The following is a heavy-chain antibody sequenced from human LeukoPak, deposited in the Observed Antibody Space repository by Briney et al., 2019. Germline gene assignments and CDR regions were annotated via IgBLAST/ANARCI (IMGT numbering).Heavy chain of an antibody. Sequence: GESLKISCKGSGYSFTSYWIGWVRQMPGKGLEWVGIIYPGDSDTRYSPSFQGQVTISADKSISTAYLQWTSLKASDTAMYYCARGTTRYASYYGMDVWGQGTTVTVSS. CDR2: IYPGDSDT. J-gene: IGHJ6*02. CDR3: ARGTTRYASYYGMDV. V-gene: IGHV5-51*01. D-gene: IGHD2/OR15-2a*01. CDR1: GYSFTSYW.